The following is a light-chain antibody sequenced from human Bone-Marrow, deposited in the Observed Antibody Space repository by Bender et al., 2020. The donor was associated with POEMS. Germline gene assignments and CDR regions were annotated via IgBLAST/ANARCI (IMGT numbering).Light chain of an antibody. CDR1: SSDVGGYNY. V-gene: IGLV2-8*01. J-gene: IGLJ3*02. CDR2: EVS. Sequence: QSALTQPPSASGSPGQSVTISCTGTSSDVGGYNYVSWYQQHPGKAPKVMIYEVSNRPSGVPDRFSGSKSGNTASLTISGLLPEDEADYYCCSYAGTSSWVFGGGTKLTVL. CDR3: CSYAGTSSWV.